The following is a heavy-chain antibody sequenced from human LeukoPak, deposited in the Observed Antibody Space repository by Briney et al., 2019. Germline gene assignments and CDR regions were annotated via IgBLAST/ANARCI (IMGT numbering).Heavy chain of an antibody. CDR1: GYTFTGYY. V-gene: IGHV1-2*06. CDR2: INPNSGGT. CDR3: ARDRDVLLWFGDTYYFDY. Sequence: ASVKVSCKASGYTFTGYYMHWVRQAPGQGLEWMGRINPNSGGTNYAQKFQGRVTMTRDTSISTAYMELSRLRSDDTAVYYCARDRDVLLWFGDTYYFDYWGQGTLATVSS. D-gene: IGHD3-10*01. J-gene: IGHJ4*02.